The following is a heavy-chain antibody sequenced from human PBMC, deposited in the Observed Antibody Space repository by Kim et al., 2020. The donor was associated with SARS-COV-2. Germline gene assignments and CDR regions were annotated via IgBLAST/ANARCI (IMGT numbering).Heavy chain of an antibody. J-gene: IGHJ4*02. D-gene: IGHD3-10*01. CDR2: INHSGST. Sequence: SETLSLTCAVYGGSFSGYYWSWIRQPPGKGLEWIGEINHSGSTNYNPSLKSRVTISVDTSKNQFSLKMSSVTAADTAVYYCASLVLLWFGEIFDYWGQGTLVTVSS. V-gene: IGHV4-34*01. CDR3: ASLVLLWFGEIFDY. CDR1: GGSFSGYY.